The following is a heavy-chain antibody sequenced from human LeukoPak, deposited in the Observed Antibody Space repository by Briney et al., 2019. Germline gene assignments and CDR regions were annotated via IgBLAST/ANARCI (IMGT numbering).Heavy chain of an antibody. CDR3: ARETNSGYSYGYDAFDI. D-gene: IGHD5-18*01. Sequence: PSETLSLTCAVYGGSFSGYYWSWIRQPPGKGLEWIGYIYYSGSTNYNPSLKSRVTISVDTSKNQFSLKLSSVTAADTAVYYCARETNSGYSYGYDAFDIWGQGTMVTVSS. CDR2: IYYSGST. V-gene: IGHV4-59*01. J-gene: IGHJ3*02. CDR1: GGSFSGYY.